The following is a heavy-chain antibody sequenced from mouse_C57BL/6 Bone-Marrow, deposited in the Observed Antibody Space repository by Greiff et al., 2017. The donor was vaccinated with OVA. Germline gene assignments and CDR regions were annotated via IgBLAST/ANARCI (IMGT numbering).Heavy chain of an antibody. J-gene: IGHJ2*01. CDR3: AREGIQYYGSSPFDY. CDR1: GYTFTSYW. Sequence: VQLQQPGAELVKPGASVKLSCKASGYTFTSYWMHWVKQRPGQGLEWIGMIHPNSGSTNYNEKFKSKATLTVDKSSSTAYMQFSSLTSEDSAVYYSAREGIQYYGSSPFDYWGKGTTLTVSA. D-gene: IGHD1-1*01. V-gene: IGHV1-64*01. CDR2: IHPNSGST.